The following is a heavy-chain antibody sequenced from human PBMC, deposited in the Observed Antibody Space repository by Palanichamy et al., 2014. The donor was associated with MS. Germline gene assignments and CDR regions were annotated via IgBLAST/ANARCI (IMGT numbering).Heavy chain of an antibody. CDR2: VDPEDGET. Sequence: EVQLVQSGAEVKKPGGYSEKSPARFSGYTFTDYYMHWVQQAPGKGLEWMGLVDPEDGETIYAEKFQGRVTITADTSTDTAYMELSSLRSEDTAVYYCATDRKRVYYGSGSYRDYWGQGTLVTVSS. CDR3: ATDRKRVYYGSGSYRDY. CDR1: GYTFTDYY. D-gene: IGHD3-10*01. J-gene: IGHJ4*02. V-gene: IGHV1-69-2*01.